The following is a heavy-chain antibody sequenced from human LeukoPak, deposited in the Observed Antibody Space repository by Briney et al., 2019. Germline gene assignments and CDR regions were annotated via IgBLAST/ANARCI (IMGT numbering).Heavy chain of an antibody. CDR3: ARDIRHYGSGADFDY. CDR1: GYTFTGYY. J-gene: IGHJ4*02. D-gene: IGHD3-10*01. CDR2: INPNSGGT. V-gene: IGHV1-2*04. Sequence: ASVKVSCKASGYTFTGYYMHWVRQAPGQGLEWMGWINPNSGGTNYAQKFQGWVTMTRDTSISTAYMELSRLRSDDTAVYYCARDIRHYGSGADFDYWGQGTLVTVSS.